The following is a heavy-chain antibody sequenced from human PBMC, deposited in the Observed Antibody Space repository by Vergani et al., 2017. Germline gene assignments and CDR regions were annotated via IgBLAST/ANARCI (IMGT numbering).Heavy chain of an antibody. Sequence: QVQLQESGPGLVKPSETLSLTCTVSGGSVSSGSYYWSWIRQPAGKGLEWIGYIYYSGSTNYNPSLKSRVTISVDTSKNQFSLKLSSVTAEDTAVYYCARERDIVVVPAAIPGWFDPWGQGTLVTVSS. CDR2: IYYSGST. J-gene: IGHJ5*02. CDR3: ARERDIVVVPAAIPGWFDP. CDR1: GGSVSSGSYY. V-gene: IGHV4-61*10. D-gene: IGHD2-2*01.